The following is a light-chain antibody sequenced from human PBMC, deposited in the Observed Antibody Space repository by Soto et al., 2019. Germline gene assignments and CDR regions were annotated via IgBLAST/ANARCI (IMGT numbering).Light chain of an antibody. CDR1: QSINRF. CDR3: QQSYGSPQT. CDR2: AAS. Sequence: DIQMTQSPSSLSASVGDRVSITCRAGQSINRFLNWYQQKPGKAPKLLIYAASSLQSGVPSRFSGSGSGTDFTLTINSLQPEDFATYYCQQSYGSPQTFGQGTKVEIK. V-gene: IGKV1-39*01. J-gene: IGKJ1*01.